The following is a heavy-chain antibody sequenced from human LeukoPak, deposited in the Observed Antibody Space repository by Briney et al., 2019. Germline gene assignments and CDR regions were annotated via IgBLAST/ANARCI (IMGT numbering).Heavy chain of an antibody. Sequence: GASVKVSCKASGGTFSSYAISWVRQAPGQGLEWMGGIIPIFGTANYAQKFQGRVTITADESTSTGYMELSSLRSEDTAVYYCASNNCSSTSCYLVPYYYMDVWGKGTTVTVSS. V-gene: IGHV1-69*13. CDR1: GGTFSSYA. D-gene: IGHD2-2*01. CDR3: ASNNCSSTSCYLVPYYYMDV. CDR2: IIPIFGTA. J-gene: IGHJ6*03.